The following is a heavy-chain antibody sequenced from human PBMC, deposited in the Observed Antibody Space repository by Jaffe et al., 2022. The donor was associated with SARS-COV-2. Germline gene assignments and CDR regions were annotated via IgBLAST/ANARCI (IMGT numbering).Heavy chain of an antibody. D-gene: IGHD2-15*01. J-gene: IGHJ4*02. V-gene: IGHV1-69*01. CDR2: IIPVSGSS. CDR1: GGTFNNYA. CDR3: ATVPGRVGYCSGGYCYHSGPFDY. Sequence: QVQLVQSGAEGKKPGSSVKVSCKTSGGTFNNYAVSWVRQAPGQGLEWMGGIIPVSGSSNYAQNFQGRVTISADESTAYMELSSLTSEDTAVYFCATVPGRVGYCSGGYCYHSGPFDYWGQGTLVSVSS.